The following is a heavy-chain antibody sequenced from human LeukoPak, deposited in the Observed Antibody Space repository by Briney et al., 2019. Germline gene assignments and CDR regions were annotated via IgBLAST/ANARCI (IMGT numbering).Heavy chain of an antibody. J-gene: IGHJ4*02. CDR2: IYTGGST. CDR3: ARDSSGYYYGRYFDY. D-gene: IGHD3-22*01. CDR1: GGSISSYY. V-gene: IGHV4-4*07. Sequence: ETLSLTCTVSGGSISSYYWSWIRQPAGKGLEWIGRIYTGGSTNYNPSLKSRVTMSVDTSKNQFSLKLSSVTAADTAVYYCARDSSGYYYGRYFDYWGQGTLVTVSS.